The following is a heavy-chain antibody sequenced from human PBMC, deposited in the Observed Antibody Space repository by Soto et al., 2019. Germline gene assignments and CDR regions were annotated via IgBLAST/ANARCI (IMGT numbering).Heavy chain of an antibody. V-gene: IGHV1-18*01. Sequence: GASVKVSCKASGYTFTSYGISWVRQAPGQGLEWMGWISAYNGNTNYAQKLQGRVTMTTDTSTSTAYMELRSLRSDDTAVYYCARDPDYDILTGYYLYYYYGMDVWGQGTTVTVSS. CDR2: ISAYNGNT. D-gene: IGHD3-9*01. CDR3: ARDPDYDILTGYYLYYYYGMDV. CDR1: GYTFTSYG. J-gene: IGHJ6*02.